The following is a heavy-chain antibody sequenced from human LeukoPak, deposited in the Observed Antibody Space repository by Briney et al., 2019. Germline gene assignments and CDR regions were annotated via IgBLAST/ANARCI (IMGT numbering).Heavy chain of an antibody. Sequence: GESLQISCPGSGYIFTHYWIGWVRDMPGKGLESMGISYTADSDTTYSPSFQGQVTISADKSISTVYLQWSSLKASDTAMYYCARQSRDGSKTRGYYFDYWGQGTLVTVSS. CDR1: GYIFTHYW. CDR3: ARQSRDGSKTRGYYFDY. V-gene: IGHV5-51*01. CDR2: SYTADSDT. D-gene: IGHD3-10*01. J-gene: IGHJ4*02.